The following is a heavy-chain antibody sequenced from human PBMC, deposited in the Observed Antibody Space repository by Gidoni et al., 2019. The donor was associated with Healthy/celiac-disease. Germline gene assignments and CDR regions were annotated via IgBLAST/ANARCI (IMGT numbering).Heavy chain of an antibody. CDR3: AGPLVFSDAFDI. D-gene: IGHD3-10*01. V-gene: IGHV5-51*01. CDR1: GYSFTSYW. Sequence: PIAHASTDIKQPGESLQISCKGSGYSFTSYWIGWVRQMPGKGLEWMGIIYPGDSDTRYSPSFQGQVTISADKSISTAYLQWSSLKASDTAMYYCAGPLVFSDAFDIWGQGTMVTVSS. J-gene: IGHJ3*02. CDR2: IYPGDSDT.